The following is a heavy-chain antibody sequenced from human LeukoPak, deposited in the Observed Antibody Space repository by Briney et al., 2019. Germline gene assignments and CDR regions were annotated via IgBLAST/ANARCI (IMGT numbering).Heavy chain of an antibody. D-gene: IGHD4-23*01. J-gene: IGHJ4*02. V-gene: IGHV3-7*01. CDR2: INLDGSQK. CDR3: ARGLGYGGNSLPDY. CDR1: GFTFSNYW. Sequence: PGGSLRLSCAASGFTFSNYWMAWVRQAPGKGPEWVANINLDGSQKYYVDSVKGRFTISRDNAENSLYLQMNSLRPEDTALYYCARGLGYGGNSLPDYWGQGTLVTVSS.